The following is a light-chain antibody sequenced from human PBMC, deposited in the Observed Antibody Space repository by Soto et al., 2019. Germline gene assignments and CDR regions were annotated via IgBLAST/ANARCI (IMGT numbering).Light chain of an antibody. CDR2: DAS. J-gene: IGKJ1*01. V-gene: IGKV1-8*01. Sequence: ASRMTQSQSSFSASTGDRVSITCLATQDIGTYLAWYQQIPGKAPKLLIYDASTLQTGVPSRFSGSGSGTDFTLTISYLQSEDFGTYYCQQFYNYPRTFGQGTKVDIK. CDR3: QQFYNYPRT. CDR1: QDIGTY.